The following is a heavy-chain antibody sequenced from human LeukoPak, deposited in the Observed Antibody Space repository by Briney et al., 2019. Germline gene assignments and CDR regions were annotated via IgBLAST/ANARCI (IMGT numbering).Heavy chain of an antibody. J-gene: IGHJ4*02. CDR1: GFTFSAYW. CDR2: VDTDGSTV. D-gene: IGHD4-17*01. Sequence: GGSLRLSCAASGFTFSAYWMNWVRQGPGKGLVWVARVDTDGSTVNYADSVKGRFTISRDNAKNTLYLQMNSLRADDTAVYYCARDGDYFDYWGQGTPVTVSS. CDR3: ARDGDYFDY. V-gene: IGHV3-74*01.